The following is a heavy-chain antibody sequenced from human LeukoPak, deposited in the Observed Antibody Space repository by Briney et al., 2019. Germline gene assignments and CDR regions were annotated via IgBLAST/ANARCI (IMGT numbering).Heavy chain of an antibody. Sequence: GGSLRLSCAASGFTFSSYSMNWVRQAPGKGLEWVSYISSSSSTIYYADSVKGRFTISRDNAKNSLYLQMNSLRAEDTAVYYCARDGGPRLYRSSWYLDAFDIWGQGTMVTVSS. D-gene: IGHD6-13*01. CDR1: GFTFSSYS. J-gene: IGHJ3*02. CDR2: ISSSSSTI. CDR3: ARDGGPRLYRSSWYLDAFDI. V-gene: IGHV3-48*01.